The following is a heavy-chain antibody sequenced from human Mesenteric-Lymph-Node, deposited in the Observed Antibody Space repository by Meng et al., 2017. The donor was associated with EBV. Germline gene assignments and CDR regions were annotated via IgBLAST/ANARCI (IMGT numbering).Heavy chain of an antibody. D-gene: IGHD6-13*01. J-gene: IGHJ4*02. CDR1: GGSISSGGYC. CDR3: VGGVAADGSVDY. Sequence: QGQLQELCPGLVKPSPTLSLTCAVSGGSISSGGYCWSWIRQPPGKGLEWIGYIYYSGDTYYNPSLKSRVTISVDTSKNQFSLKLSSVTAADTAVYYCVGGVAADGSVDYWGQGTLVTVSS. V-gene: IGHV4-30-4*01. CDR2: IYYSGDT.